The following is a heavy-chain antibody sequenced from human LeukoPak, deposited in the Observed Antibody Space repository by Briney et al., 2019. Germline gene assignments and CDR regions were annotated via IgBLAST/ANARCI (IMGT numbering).Heavy chain of an antibody. CDR3: ARSVRKRDTAMDDLRVHYYYYMDV. Sequence: GGSLRLSCAASGFTFSSYGMHWVRQAPGKGLEWVSFIRYVGINKYYADSVKGRFTISRDNSKNTLYLQMNSLRAEDTAVYYCARSVRKRDTAMDDLRVHYYYYMDVWGKGTTVTVSS. V-gene: IGHV3-30*02. D-gene: IGHD5-18*01. CDR1: GFTFSSYG. J-gene: IGHJ6*03. CDR2: IRYVGINK.